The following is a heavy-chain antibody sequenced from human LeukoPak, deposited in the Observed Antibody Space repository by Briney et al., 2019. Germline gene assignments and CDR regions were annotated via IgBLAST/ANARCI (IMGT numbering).Heavy chain of an antibody. D-gene: IGHD2-2*01. CDR3: GAAIVDDYAFDI. CDR2: IYPGDSDT. Sequence: GESLKISCKGSGYSFTKYWIGWVRPMPGKGLEWMGIIYPGDSDTRYSPSFQGQVTISADKSISTAYLQWSSLKASDTAMYYCGAAIVDDYAFDIWGQGTMVTVSS. J-gene: IGHJ3*02. CDR1: GYSFTKYW. V-gene: IGHV5-51*01.